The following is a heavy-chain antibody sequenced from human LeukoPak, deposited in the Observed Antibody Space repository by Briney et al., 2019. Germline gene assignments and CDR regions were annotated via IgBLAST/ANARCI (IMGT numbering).Heavy chain of an antibody. CDR3: ARDRDPELGSHGAFDI. J-gene: IGHJ3*02. D-gene: IGHD1-7*01. CDR1: GFTFRNYE. Sequence: GGSLRLSCAASGFTFRNYEMNWVRQAPGKGPEWVSYITSTGRSIYYADSVKGRFTISRDNSKNTLYLQMKSLRADDTDVYYGARDRDPELGSHGAFDIWGQGTMVTVSS. CDR2: ITSTGRSI. V-gene: IGHV3-48*03.